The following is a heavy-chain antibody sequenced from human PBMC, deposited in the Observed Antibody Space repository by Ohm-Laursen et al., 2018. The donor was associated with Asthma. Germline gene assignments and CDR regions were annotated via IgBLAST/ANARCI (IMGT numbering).Heavy chain of an antibody. Sequence: GSLRLSCSASGLAFSTYFMSWVRQAPGKGLEWVSTISATGGSTYYADSVKGRFIISRDSSTNTLSLQMNSLRADDTAVYYCAKVPAGGVRRQFFDFWGLGTLVTVSS. J-gene: IGHJ4*02. CDR3: AKVPAGGVRRQFFDF. D-gene: IGHD3-16*01. V-gene: IGHV3-23*01. CDR1: GLAFSTYF. CDR2: ISATGGST.